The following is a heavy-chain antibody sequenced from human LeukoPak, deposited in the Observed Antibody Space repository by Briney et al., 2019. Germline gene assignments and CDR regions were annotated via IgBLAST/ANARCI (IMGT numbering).Heavy chain of an antibody. D-gene: IGHD3-3*01. J-gene: IGHJ4*02. CDR3: AKEPYDCWSGFDY. V-gene: IGHV3-30*02. Sequence: GGSLRLPCAASGFTFSSYGMHWVRQAPGKGLEWVAFIRYDGSNKYYADSVKGRFTISRDNSKNTLYLQMNSLRAEDTAVYYCAKEPYDCWSGFDYWGQGTLVTVSS. CDR1: GFTFSSYG. CDR2: IRYDGSNK.